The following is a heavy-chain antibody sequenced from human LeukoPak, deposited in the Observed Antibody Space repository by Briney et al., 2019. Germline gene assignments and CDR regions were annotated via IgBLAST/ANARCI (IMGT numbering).Heavy chain of an antibody. J-gene: IGHJ4*02. CDR2: ISGYNADT. D-gene: IGHD5-24*01. CDR3: ARDPDGDKDFDS. Sequence: ASVKVSCKASGYTFSNYGIGWLRQAPGQALEWLGWISGYNADTNYAHRFQGRLFMTTDTSTSTAYMELRSLTSDDTAVYYCARDPDGDKDFDSWGQGTLVTVSS. CDR1: GYTFSNYG. V-gene: IGHV1-18*01.